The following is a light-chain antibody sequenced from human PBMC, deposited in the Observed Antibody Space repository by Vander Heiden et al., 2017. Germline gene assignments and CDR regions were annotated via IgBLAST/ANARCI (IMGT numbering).Light chain of an antibody. Sequence: SPLTPPAPPSRSPGPSITISCTGTSSDVGGYNYVSWYQRHPGKAPKLMIFDVSNRPSDISNRFSASKSGNTASLTISGLQAEDEADYYCASYTSSTTRVFGGGTKLTVL. V-gene: IGLV2-14*03. CDR1: SSDVGGYNY. J-gene: IGLJ2*01. CDR3: ASYTSSTTRV. CDR2: DVS.